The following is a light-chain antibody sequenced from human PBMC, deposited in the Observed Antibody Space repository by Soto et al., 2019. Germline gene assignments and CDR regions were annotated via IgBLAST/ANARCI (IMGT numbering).Light chain of an antibody. J-gene: IGKJ5*01. CDR1: QSISSY. V-gene: IGKV1-39*01. Sequence: DIQMTQSPSSLSASVGDRVTITCRASQSISSYLNWYQQKPGKAPKLLIYAASSLQSGVPSRFSGSRSWTDFTLTISSLQPEDFATYYCQQSYSTPGTFGQGTRLEIK. CDR3: QQSYSTPGT. CDR2: AAS.